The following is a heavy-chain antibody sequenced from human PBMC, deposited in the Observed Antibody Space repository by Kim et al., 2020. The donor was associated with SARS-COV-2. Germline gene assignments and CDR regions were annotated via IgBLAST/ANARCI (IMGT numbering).Heavy chain of an antibody. V-gene: IGHV4-59*01. Sequence: YNPSLKSRVTISVDTSNNQFSLKLSSVTVADTAVYYCASNFGSGWYYFDYWGQGTLVTVSS. J-gene: IGHJ4*02. D-gene: IGHD6-19*01. CDR3: ASNFGSGWYYFDY.